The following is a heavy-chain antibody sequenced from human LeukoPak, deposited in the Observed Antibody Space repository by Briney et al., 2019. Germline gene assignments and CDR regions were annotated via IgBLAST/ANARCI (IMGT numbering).Heavy chain of an antibody. CDR2: IYYSGST. V-gene: IGHV4-59*01. D-gene: IGHD4-17*01. J-gene: IGHJ4*02. Sequence: PSETLSLTCTVSGGSISSYYWSWIRQPPGKGLEWIGYIYYSGSTNYNPSLKSRLTISVDASKNQFSLKLSSVTATDTAVYYCASLATVTQGYFDSWGQGTLVTVSS. CDR3: ASLATVTQGYFDS. CDR1: GGSISSYY.